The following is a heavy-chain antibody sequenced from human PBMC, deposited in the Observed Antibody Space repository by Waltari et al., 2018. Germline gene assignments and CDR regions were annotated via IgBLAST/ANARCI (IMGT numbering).Heavy chain of an antibody. CDR3: ASHRPGGYGMDV. CDR1: GFTFSSYW. J-gene: IGHJ6*02. D-gene: IGHD2-15*01. Sequence: EVQLVESGGGLVQPGGSLGLSCAASGFTFSSYWMHWVRQAPGKGLVWVSRIKSDGGGTTYADSVKGRFTTSRDNAKNTLFLQMNSLRAEDTAVYYCASHRPGGYGMDVWGQGTTVTVSS. V-gene: IGHV3-74*02. CDR2: IKSDGGGT.